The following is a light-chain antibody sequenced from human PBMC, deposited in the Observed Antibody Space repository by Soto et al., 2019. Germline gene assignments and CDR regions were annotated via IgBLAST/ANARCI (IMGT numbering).Light chain of an antibody. J-gene: IGKJ3*01. CDR2: DAS. V-gene: IGKV3-11*01. Sequence: EIVLTQSPDTLSLSPGERATLSCRASQSVSSSLAWYQQKPGQAPRLLIYDASNRATCIPARFSGSGSGTDFTLTIRSLEPEDFAVYYCQQRSNWPPEVTFGPGTKVDIK. CDR3: QQRSNWPPEVT. CDR1: QSVSSS.